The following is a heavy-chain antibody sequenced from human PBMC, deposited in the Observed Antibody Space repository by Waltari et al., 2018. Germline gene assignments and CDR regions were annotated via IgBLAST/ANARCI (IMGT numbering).Heavy chain of an antibody. V-gene: IGHV1-2*06. J-gene: IGHJ6*02. CDR2: INPNSGGT. D-gene: IGHD3-9*01. CDR1: GYTFTGYY. CDR3: ARDQAYYDILTGYYKSYYYYYGMDV. Sequence: QVQLVQSGAEVKKPGASVKVSCKASGYTFTGYYMHWVRQAPGQGLEWMGRINPNSGGTNYAQKFQGRVTMTRDTSISTAYMELSRLRSDDTAVYYCARDQAYYDILTGYYKSYYYYYGMDVWGQGTTVTVSS.